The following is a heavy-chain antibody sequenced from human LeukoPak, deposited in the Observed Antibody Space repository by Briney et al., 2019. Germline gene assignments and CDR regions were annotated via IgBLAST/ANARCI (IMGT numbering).Heavy chain of an antibody. D-gene: IGHD4-11*01. Sequence: PGGSLRLSCAASGFTFSSYGMSWVRQAPGKGLEWVSAISGSGGSTYYADSVKGRFTISRDNSKNTLYLQMNSLRAEDTAVYYCVKEDLYSNYFDYWGQGTLVTVSS. CDR2: ISGSGGST. CDR3: VKEDLYSNYFDY. J-gene: IGHJ4*02. V-gene: IGHV3-23*01. CDR1: GFTFSSYG.